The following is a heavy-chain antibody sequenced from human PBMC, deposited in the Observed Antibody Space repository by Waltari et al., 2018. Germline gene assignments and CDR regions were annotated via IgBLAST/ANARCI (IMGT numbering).Heavy chain of an antibody. Sequence: VQLQQWGAGLLKPSETLSLTCAVYGGSFSGYSWSWIRQPPGKGLEWVSSISSTSIYIYYADSVKGRFTISRDNAKYSLYLQMNSLTAEDTAVYYCASGNYDILTGYPDYWGQGTLVTVSS. CDR3: ASGNYDILTGYPDY. V-gene: IGHV3-21*01. D-gene: IGHD3-9*01. CDR2: ISSTSIYI. CDR1: GGSFSGYS. J-gene: IGHJ4*02.